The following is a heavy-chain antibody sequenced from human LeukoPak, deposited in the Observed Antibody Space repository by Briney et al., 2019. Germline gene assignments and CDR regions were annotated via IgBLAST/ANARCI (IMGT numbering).Heavy chain of an antibody. J-gene: IGHJ4*02. D-gene: IGHD2-15*01. CDR2: INHSGST. CDR1: GGSFSGYY. CDR3: AREVVIAATYDY. Sequence: SETLSLTCAVYGGSFSGYYWSWIRQPPGKGLEWIGEINHSGSTNYNPSLKSRVTISVDTSKNQFSLKLSSVTAADTAVYYCAREVVIAATYDYWGQGTLVTVSS. V-gene: IGHV4-34*01.